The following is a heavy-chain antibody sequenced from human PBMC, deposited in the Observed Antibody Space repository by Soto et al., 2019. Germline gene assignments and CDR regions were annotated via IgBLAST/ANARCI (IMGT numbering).Heavy chain of an antibody. CDR3: ASPSSGYYYSFDY. Sequence: ASETLSLTCTVSGGSISSGDYYWSWIRQPPGKGLEWIGYIYYSGSTYYNPSLKGRVTISVDTSKNQFSLKLSSVTAADTAVYYCASPSSGYYYSFDYWGQGTLVTVSS. D-gene: IGHD3-22*01. V-gene: IGHV4-30-4*01. J-gene: IGHJ4*02. CDR2: IYYSGST. CDR1: GGSISSGDYY.